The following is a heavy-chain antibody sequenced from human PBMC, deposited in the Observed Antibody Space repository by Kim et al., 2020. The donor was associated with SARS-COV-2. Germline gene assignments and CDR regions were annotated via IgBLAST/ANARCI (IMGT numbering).Heavy chain of an antibody. Sequence: GESLKISCKGSGYSFTSYWISWVRQMPGKGLEWMGRIDPSDSYTNYSPSFQGHVTISADKSISTAYLQWSSLKASDTAMYYCASPLTPAAINDGAFDIWGQGTMVTVSS. D-gene: IGHD2-2*01. J-gene: IGHJ3*02. CDR2: IDPSDSYT. V-gene: IGHV5-10-1*01. CDR1: GYSFTSYW. CDR3: ASPLTPAAINDGAFDI.